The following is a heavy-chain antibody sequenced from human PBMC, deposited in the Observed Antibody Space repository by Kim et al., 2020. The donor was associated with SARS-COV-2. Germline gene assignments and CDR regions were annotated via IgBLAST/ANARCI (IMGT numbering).Heavy chain of an antibody. CDR3: ARATMVLLF. J-gene: IGHJ2*01. V-gene: IGHV3-48*03. Sequence: GGSLRLSCVASGFTFSSYEMNWVRQAPGKGLEWVSYISSSGSTIYYADSVKGRFTISRDNAKNSVFLQMNSLRAEDTAVYYCARATMVLLFWGRGTLVTV. CDR1: GFTFSSYE. D-gene: IGHD3-10*01. CDR2: ISSSGSTI.